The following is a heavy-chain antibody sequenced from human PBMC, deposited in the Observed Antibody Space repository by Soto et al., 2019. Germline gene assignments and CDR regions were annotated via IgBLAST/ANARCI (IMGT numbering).Heavy chain of an antibody. CDR3: ASPGGGRNYYYYGMDV. V-gene: IGHV1-69*12. CDR1: GGTFSSYA. D-gene: IGHD1-1*01. J-gene: IGHJ6*02. CDR2: IIPIFGTA. Sequence: QVQLVQSGAEVKKPGSSEKVSCKASGGTFSSYAISWVRQAPGQGLEWMGGIIPIFGTANYAQKFQGRVTITADESTRTAYMELSSLRSEDTAVYYCASPGGGRNYYYYGMDVWGQGTTVTVSS.